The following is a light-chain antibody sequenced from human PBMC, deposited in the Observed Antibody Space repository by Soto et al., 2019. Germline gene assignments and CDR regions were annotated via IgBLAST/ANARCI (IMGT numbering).Light chain of an antibody. CDR3: LQDYNYPWT. CDR1: QTISSH. J-gene: IGKJ1*01. CDR2: AAS. Sequence: IQMTQSPSSLSASVGDRVIITCRASQTISSHLNWYQQKPGKAPKLLIYAASSLQSGVPSRFSGSGSGTDFTLTISSLQPEDFATYYCLQDYNYPWTFGQGTKVDI. V-gene: IGKV1-6*01.